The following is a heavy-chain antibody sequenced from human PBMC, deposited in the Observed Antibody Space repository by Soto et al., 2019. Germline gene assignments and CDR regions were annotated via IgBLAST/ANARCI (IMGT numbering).Heavy chain of an antibody. D-gene: IGHD4-17*01. CDR2: IHHSGRT. CDR1: GGSISSYY. J-gene: IGHJ6*03. Sequence: SETLSLTCTVSGGSISSYYWSWIRQPPGKGLEWIGNIHHSGRTNYNPSLKSRGTISVDTSKNQFSLNLSSVTAADTAVYYCARSGSGYGDYFFYYYYMDVWGKGTTVTVSS. CDR3: ARSGSGYGDYFFYYYYMDV. V-gene: IGHV4-59*01.